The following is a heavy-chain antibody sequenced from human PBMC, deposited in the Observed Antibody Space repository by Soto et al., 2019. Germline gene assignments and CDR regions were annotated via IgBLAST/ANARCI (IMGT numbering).Heavy chain of an antibody. Sequence: ASVKVSCKASGYTFTGYYKHWVRQAPGQGLEWMGWINPNSGGTNYAQKFQGWVTMTRDTSISTAYMELSRLRSDDTAVYYCARAVSEGPSDYWGQGTLVTVSS. CDR3: ARAVSEGPSDY. V-gene: IGHV1-2*04. J-gene: IGHJ4*02. CDR1: GYTFTGYY. CDR2: INPNSGGT.